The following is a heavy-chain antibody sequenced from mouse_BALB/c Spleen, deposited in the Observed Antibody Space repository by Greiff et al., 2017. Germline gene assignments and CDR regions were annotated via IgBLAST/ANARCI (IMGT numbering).Heavy chain of an antibody. CDR2: INPGSGGT. V-gene: IGHV1-54*02. Sequence: VQLQQSGAELVRPGTSVKVSCKASGYAFTNYLIEWVKQRPGQGLEWIGVINPGSGGTNYNEKFKGKATFTADTSSNTAYMQLSSLTSEDSAVYYCARGGYDGYYRFAYWGQGTLVTVSA. CDR3: ARGGYDGYYRFAY. J-gene: IGHJ3*01. CDR1: GYAFTNYL. D-gene: IGHD2-3*01.